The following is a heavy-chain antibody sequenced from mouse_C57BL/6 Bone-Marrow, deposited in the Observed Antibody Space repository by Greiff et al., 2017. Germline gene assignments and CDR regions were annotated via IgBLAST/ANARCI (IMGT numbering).Heavy chain of an antibody. D-gene: IGHD2-5*01. Sequence: QVQLQQSGPELVKPGASVKLSCKASGYTFTSYDINWVKQRPGQGLEWIGWIYPRDGSTKYNEKFKGKATLTVDTSSSTAYMELHSLTSEDSAVYFCAREEAYYSNYDAAWFAYWGQGTLVTVSA. CDR1: GYTFTSYD. CDR3: AREEAYYSNYDAAWFAY. J-gene: IGHJ3*01. V-gene: IGHV1-85*01. CDR2: IYPRDGST.